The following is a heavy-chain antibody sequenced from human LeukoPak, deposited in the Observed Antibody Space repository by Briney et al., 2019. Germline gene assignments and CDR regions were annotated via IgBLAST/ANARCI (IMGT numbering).Heavy chain of an antibody. CDR3: ARDPLGDSTYYFDY. CDR2: IWYDGSNK. CDR1: GFTFSSYW. Sequence: GGSLRLSCAASGFTFSSYWMHWVRQAPGKGLEWVAVIWYDGSNKYYADSVKGRFTISRDNSKNTLYLQMNSLRAEDTAVYYCARDPLGDSTYYFDYWGQGTLVTVSS. J-gene: IGHJ4*02. D-gene: IGHD2-21*01. V-gene: IGHV3-33*08.